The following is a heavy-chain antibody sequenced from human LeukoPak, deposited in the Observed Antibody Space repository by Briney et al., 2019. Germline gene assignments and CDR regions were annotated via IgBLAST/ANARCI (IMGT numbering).Heavy chain of an antibody. CDR3: ARQGRSSSWYGLGY. Sequence: SETLSLTCAVYGGSFSGYYWSWIRQPPGKGLEWIGEINHSGSTNYNPSLKSRVTISVDTSKNQSSLKLSSVTAADTAVYYCARQGRSSSWYGLGYWGQGTLVTVSS. J-gene: IGHJ4*02. D-gene: IGHD6-13*01. CDR2: INHSGST. CDR1: GGSFSGYY. V-gene: IGHV4-34*01.